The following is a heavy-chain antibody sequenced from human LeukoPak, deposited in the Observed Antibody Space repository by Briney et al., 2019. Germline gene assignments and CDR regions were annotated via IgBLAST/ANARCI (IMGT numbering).Heavy chain of an antibody. D-gene: IGHD6-19*01. V-gene: IGHV3-30*04. CDR2: ISYDGRNK. CDR1: GFIFSGYT. Sequence: GGSLRLSCAAPGFIFSGYTMHWVRQAPGKGLEGVGVISYDGRNKYYADSVKGRFTISRDDSKNTQYLEMNSLRAEDTAVYYCARSSSSWSRLDYWGQGTLVTVSS. J-gene: IGHJ4*02. CDR3: ARSSSSWSRLDY.